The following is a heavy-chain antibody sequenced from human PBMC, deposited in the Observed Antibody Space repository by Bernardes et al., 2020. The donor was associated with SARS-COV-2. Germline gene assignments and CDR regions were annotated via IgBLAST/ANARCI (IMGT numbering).Heavy chain of an antibody. Sequence: SETLSLTCAVSGGSISSSNWWSWVRQPPGKGLEWIGEIYHSGSTNYNPSLKSRVTISVDKSKNQFSLKLSSVTAADTAVYYCARSPLAIFGVVIVYAMDVWGQGTTVTVSS. J-gene: IGHJ6*02. CDR3: ARSPLAIFGVVIVYAMDV. D-gene: IGHD3-3*01. CDR1: GGSISSSNW. V-gene: IGHV4-4*02. CDR2: IYHSGST.